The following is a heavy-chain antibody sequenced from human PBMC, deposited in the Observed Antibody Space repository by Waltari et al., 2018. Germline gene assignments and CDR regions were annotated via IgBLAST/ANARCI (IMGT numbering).Heavy chain of an antibody. D-gene: IGHD5-12*01. CDR3: AREEGDGYNHDAFDI. Sequence: EVRLVESGGALIQPGGSLRLSCVASGFIVNSNYMSWVHQAPGKGLEWVAVIYSGAGTYYADSGKVRFTIARDDSKNTLYLQMNSLRAEDTAMYYCAREEGDGYNHDAFDIWGQGTMVTVSS. J-gene: IGHJ3*02. CDR2: IYSGAGT. V-gene: IGHV3-53*01. CDR1: GFIVNSNY.